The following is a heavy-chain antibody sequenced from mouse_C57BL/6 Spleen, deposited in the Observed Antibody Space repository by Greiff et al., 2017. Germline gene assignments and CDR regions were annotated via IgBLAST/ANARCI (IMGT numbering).Heavy chain of an antibody. CDR1: GYSITSGYY. J-gene: IGHJ1*03. Sequence: EVKLVESGPGLVKPSQSLSLTCSVTGYSITSGYYWNWIRQFPGNKLEWMGYISYDGSNNYNPSLKNRISITRDTSKNQFFLKLNSVTTEDTATYYCARGQAVVEYFDVWGTGTTVTVSS. CDR2: ISYDGSN. CDR3: ARGQAVVEYFDV. D-gene: IGHD1-1*01. V-gene: IGHV3-6*01.